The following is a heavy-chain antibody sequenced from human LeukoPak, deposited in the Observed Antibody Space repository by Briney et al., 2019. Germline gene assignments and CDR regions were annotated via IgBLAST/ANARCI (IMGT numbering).Heavy chain of an antibody. CDR1: GYTFTSYA. J-gene: IGHJ4*02. CDR2: INIGNGNT. D-gene: IGHD6-6*01. CDR3: ARRAVRHFDY. Sequence: GASVKVSCKASGYTFTSYAMHWVRQAPGQRLEWMGWINIGNGNTKYSQKFQGRVTITRDTSATTAYMELSSLRSEDTAVYYCARRAVRHFDYWGQGTLVTVSS. V-gene: IGHV1-3*04.